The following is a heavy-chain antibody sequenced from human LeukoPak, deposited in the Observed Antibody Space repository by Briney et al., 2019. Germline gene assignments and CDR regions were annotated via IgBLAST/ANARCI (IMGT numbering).Heavy chain of an antibody. J-gene: IGHJ4*02. Sequence: SQTLSVTCAISGDSVSSNNGAWNWIRQSPSRGLEWLGRTYYRSKWYNDYAVSMKGRITINPDTSKNQFSLQLNSVTPEGTAVYYCARDVGRSGWYRFDYWGQGTLVTVSS. CDR2: TYYRSKWYN. D-gene: IGHD6-19*01. V-gene: IGHV6-1*01. CDR1: GDSVSSNNGA. CDR3: ARDVGRSGWYRFDY.